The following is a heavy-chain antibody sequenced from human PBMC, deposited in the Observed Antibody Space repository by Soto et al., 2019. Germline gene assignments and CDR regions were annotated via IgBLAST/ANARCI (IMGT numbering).Heavy chain of an antibody. CDR2: VSFIGSK. CDR3: ARGSTWQGRDWFDP. Sequence: SETLSLTCTVSGGAISNSTYYWGWIRHPPGKRLEWIGSVSFIGSKYYNPSLKSRVTFSIDTSKTLISLKLRSVTAADTAVYYCARGSTWQGRDWFDPWGQGTMMTVYS. CDR1: GGAISNSTYY. J-gene: IGHJ5*02. D-gene: IGHD6-13*01. V-gene: IGHV4-39*01.